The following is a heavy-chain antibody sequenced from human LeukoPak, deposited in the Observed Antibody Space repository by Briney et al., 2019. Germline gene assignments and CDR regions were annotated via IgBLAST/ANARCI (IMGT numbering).Heavy chain of an antibody. Sequence: GQSLRLSCTTSEFTLGAFAMSWFRQAPGKGLECVGFIRSKGYGGTTEHAASVKGRFTISRDDSKSIVYLQMNSLKTEDTAVYYCIRGGPPHPFDYCGQGTLVTVSS. J-gene: IGHJ4*02. CDR2: IRSKGYGGTT. D-gene: IGHD1-26*01. CDR3: IRGGPPHPFDY. V-gene: IGHV3-49*03. CDR1: EFTLGAFA.